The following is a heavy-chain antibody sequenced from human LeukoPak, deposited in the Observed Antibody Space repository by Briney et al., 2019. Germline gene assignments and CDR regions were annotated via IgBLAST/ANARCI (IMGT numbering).Heavy chain of an antibody. CDR1: GYTFTGYY. J-gene: IGHJ4*02. CDR3: ASRYCSGGSCYDGVVY. CDR2: INPNSGGT. V-gene: IGHV1-2*02. D-gene: IGHD2-15*01. Sequence: VGSVKVSCKASGYTFTGYYMHWVRQAPGQGLEWMGWINPNSGGTNYAQKLQGRVTMTRDTSISTAYMELSMLRSDDTAVYYCASRYCSGGSCYDGVVYWGQGTLVTVSS.